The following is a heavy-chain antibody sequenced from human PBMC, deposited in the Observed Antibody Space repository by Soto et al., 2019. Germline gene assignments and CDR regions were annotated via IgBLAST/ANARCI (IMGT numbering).Heavy chain of an antibody. D-gene: IGHD5-12*01. CDR1: GYTFTSYA. J-gene: IGHJ4*02. V-gene: IGHV1-3*01. CDR3: AGGIVATVPLFDY. CDR2: INAGNGNT. Sequence: QVQLVQSGAEVKKPGASVKVSCKASGYTFTSYAMHWVRQAPGQRLEWMGWINAGNGNTKYSQKFEGRVTITRETSASTAYMEQSSLRSEDTAVYFCAGGIVATVPLFDYWGQGTLGTVSS.